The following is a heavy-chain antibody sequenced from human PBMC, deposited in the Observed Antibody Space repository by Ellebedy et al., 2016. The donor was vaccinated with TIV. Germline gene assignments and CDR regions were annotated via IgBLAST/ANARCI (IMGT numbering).Heavy chain of an antibody. CDR1: GYTFTGYY. Sequence: AASVKVSCKASGYTFTGYYMHWVRQAPGQGLEWMGWINPNSGGTNYAQKFQGRVTMTRDTSISTAYMELSRLRSDDTAVYYCARDWEVAVAGTPGDYWGQGTLVTVSS. D-gene: IGHD6-19*01. V-gene: IGHV1-2*02. J-gene: IGHJ4*02. CDR2: INPNSGGT. CDR3: ARDWEVAVAGTPGDY.